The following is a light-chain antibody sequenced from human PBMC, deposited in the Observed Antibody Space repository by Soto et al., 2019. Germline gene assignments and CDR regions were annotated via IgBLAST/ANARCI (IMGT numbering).Light chain of an antibody. CDR2: DVS. V-gene: IGLV2-14*01. Sequence: QSALTQPASVSGSPGQSITISCTGTTSDVGAYNYVSGYQPHPGEAPRLMIYDVSYRPSGVSNRFSGSKSGNTASLTISGLRAEDEADYYCSSYSSISYVIFGGGTKLTVL. J-gene: IGLJ2*01. CDR3: SSYSSISYVI. CDR1: TSDVGAYNY.